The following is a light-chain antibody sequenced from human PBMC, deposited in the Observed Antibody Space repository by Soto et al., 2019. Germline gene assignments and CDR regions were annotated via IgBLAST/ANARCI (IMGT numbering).Light chain of an antibody. CDR2: AAS. CDR1: QSVSSSY. Sequence: EIVLTQSPGTLSLSPGERATLSCRASQSVSSSYLAWYQQKPGQPPRLLIYAASSRATGIPDRFSGSGSGTDFTLTISRLEPADFAVYCCQQYDNSLYTFCQRTKLEIK. V-gene: IGKV3-20*01. J-gene: IGKJ2*01. CDR3: QQYDNSLYT.